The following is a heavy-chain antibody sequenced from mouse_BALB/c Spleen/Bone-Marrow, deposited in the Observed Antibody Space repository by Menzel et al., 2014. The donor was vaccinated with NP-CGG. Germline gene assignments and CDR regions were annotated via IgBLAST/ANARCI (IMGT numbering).Heavy chain of an antibody. J-gene: IGHJ4*01. V-gene: IGHV1-74*01. CDR1: DYTFXSYW. Sequence: VKLMESGPELVRPGASVKMSCKASDYTFXSYWMHWVKQRPGQGLEWIGMIDPSNSETRLNQKFKDKATLNVDKSSNTAYMHLSSLTPEDSAVYYCARTFQPRRAMDYWGQGSSVTVSS. D-gene: IGHD6-1*01. CDR3: ARTFQPRRAMDY. CDR2: IDPSNSET.